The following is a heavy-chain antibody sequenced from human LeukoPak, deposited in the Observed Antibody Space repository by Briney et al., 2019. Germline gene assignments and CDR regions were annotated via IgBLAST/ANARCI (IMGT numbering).Heavy chain of an antibody. Sequence: GGSLKLSFVASGFTFSGSAMYWVRQASGKGLEWVGRIKSKANNYATAYAVSVKGRFTVSRDDSKNTAYLQMNSLKTEDTAVYYCTRRRDGYNYAEHFDYWGQGTLVTVSS. V-gene: IGHV3-73*01. CDR1: GFTFSGSA. D-gene: IGHD5-24*01. CDR2: IKSKANNYAT. J-gene: IGHJ4*01. CDR3: TRRRDGYNYAEHFDY.